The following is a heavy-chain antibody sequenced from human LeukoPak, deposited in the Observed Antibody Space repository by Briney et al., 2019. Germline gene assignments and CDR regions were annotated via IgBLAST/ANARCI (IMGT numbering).Heavy chain of an antibody. D-gene: IGHD5-18*01. CDR1: GGSFCGFY. V-gene: IGHV4-34*01. Sequence: SETLSLTCAVYGGSFCGFYWSWIRQPPGKGLEWIGDVNCSGSTNYNPSLKSRVTISVDTSKNQFSLKLSSVTAADTAVYYCARNRYSYGFDYWGQGTLVTVSS. CDR2: VNCSGST. CDR3: ARNRYSYGFDY. J-gene: IGHJ4*02.